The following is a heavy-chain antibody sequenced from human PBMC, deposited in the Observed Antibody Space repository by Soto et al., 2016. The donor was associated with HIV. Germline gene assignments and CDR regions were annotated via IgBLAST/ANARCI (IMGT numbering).Heavy chain of an antibody. CDR3: VRGVKDESNSAGLFNY. CDR2: ISGDGTSQ. J-gene: IGHJ1*01. Sequence: VESGGRIIPPGGSLKVSCKVSGLKFSSYWMSWVRQVPGKGLMWVSRISGDGTSQHYADSVKGRFIISRDNAKKIVYLEMNSLTVDDTAIYYCVRGVKDESNSAGLFNYWGQGTLVTVSS. D-gene: IGHD3-10*01. V-gene: IGHV3-74*01. CDR1: GLKFSSYW.